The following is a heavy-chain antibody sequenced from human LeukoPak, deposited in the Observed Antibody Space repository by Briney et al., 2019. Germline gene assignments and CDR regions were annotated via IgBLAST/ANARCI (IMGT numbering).Heavy chain of an antibody. CDR1: GYNFTSYW. D-gene: IGHD5-18*01. CDR2: IYPGDSDT. V-gene: IGHV5-51*01. Sequence: GESLKISCKDSGYNFTSYWIGWVRQMPGKGLEWMGIIYPGDSDTRYSPSFQGQVTISADKSISTAYQQWSSLKASDTAMYYCARRGYSYLYYYGMDVWGQGTTVTVSS. J-gene: IGHJ6*02. CDR3: ARRGYSYLYYYGMDV.